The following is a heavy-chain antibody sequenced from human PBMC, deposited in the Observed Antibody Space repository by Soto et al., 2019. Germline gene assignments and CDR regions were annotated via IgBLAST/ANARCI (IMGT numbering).Heavy chain of an antibody. Sequence: SETLSLTCSVYGGSFSGYYWSWIRQPPGKGLEWIGEINHSGSTNYNPSLKSRVTISVDTSKNQFSLKLSSVTAADTAVYYCARHARGGYSYGYFDYWGQGTLVTVSS. CDR1: GGSFSGYY. D-gene: IGHD5-18*01. J-gene: IGHJ4*02. CDR3: ARHARGGYSYGYFDY. CDR2: INHSGST. V-gene: IGHV4-34*01.